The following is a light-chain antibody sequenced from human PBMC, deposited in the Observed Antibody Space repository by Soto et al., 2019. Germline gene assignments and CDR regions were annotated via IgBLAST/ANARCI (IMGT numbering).Light chain of an antibody. CDR1: QAISSN. CDR3: QHYNSYSEA. Sequence: EIVMTQSPATLSVSRGERATLSCRANQAISSNLAWYQQKPGQAPRLLIYGASTRATGIPSRFSGSGSGTEFTLTISSLQPDDFATYYCQHYNSYSEAFGQGTKVDIK. CDR2: GAS. J-gene: IGKJ1*01. V-gene: IGKV3-15*01.